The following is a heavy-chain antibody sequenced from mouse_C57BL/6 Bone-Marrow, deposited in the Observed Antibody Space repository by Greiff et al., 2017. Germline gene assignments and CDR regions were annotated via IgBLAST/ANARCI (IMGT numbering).Heavy chain of an antibody. J-gene: IGHJ4*01. CDR1: GFSLTSYG. V-gene: IGHV2-2*01. CDR3: ARGISGGYYAMDY. Sequence: VQLKESGPGLVQPSPSLSITCTVSGFSLTSYGVHWVRQSPGKGLEWLGVIWSGGSTDYNAAFISRLSISKDNSKSQVFFKMNSLQADDTAIYYCARGISGGYYAMDYWGQGTSVTVSS. CDR2: IWSGGST.